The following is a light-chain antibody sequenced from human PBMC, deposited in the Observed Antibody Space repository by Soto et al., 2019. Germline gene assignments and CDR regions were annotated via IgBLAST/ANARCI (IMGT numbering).Light chain of an antibody. Sequence: EIVLTQSPATLSVSPGERATLSCRASQSVSSNLAWYQQKPGQAPRLLMFGASTRATNIPARFSGSGSGTEFTLTISSLQSEDFAVYYCQQYFNWPPLTFGGGTQVEI. CDR3: QQYFNWPPLT. CDR2: GAS. V-gene: IGKV3-15*01. J-gene: IGKJ4*01. CDR1: QSVSSN.